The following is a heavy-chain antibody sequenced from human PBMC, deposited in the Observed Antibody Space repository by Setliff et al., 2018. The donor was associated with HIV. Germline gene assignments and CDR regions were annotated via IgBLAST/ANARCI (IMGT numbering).Heavy chain of an antibody. CDR2: TSYTWGT. D-gene: IGHD6-19*01. CDR1: GNSISERNCF. J-gene: IGHJ3*02. CDR3: AREVDTVADSDAFDI. Sequence: PSETLSLTCTVSGNSISERNCFWSWIRQSPGKGLEWVGYTSYTWGTFYNPSLKSRLDLLFDTSKNQFSLELRSVTAADSAVYYCAREVDTVADSDAFDIWGQGIMVTVSS. V-gene: IGHV4-30-4*08.